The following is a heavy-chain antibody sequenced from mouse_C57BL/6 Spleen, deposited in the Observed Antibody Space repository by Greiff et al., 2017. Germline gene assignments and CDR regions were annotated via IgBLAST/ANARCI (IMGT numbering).Heavy chain of an antibody. D-gene: IGHD2-3*01. CDR2: INPNNGGT. J-gene: IGHJ4*01. CDR1: GYTFTDYN. Sequence: VQLKESGPELVKPGASVKIPCKASGYTFTDYNMDWVKQSHGKSLEWIGDINPNNGGTIYNQKFKGKATLTVDKSSSTAYMELRSLTSEDTAVYYCARARWSMDYWGQGTSVTVSS. V-gene: IGHV1-18*01. CDR3: ARARWSMDY.